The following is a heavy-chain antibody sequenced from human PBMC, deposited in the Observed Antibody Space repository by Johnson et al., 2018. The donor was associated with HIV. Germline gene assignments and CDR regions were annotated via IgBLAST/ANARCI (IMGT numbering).Heavy chain of an antibody. CDR1: GFTVSSNY. CDR3: ARVGATAAFDI. CDR2: IYSGGST. J-gene: IGHJ3*02. Sequence: VQLVESGGGLVHPGGSLRLSCAASGFTVSSNYMNWVRQAPGKGLEWVSVIYSGGSTYYADSVKGRFNISRDISKNTLYLQMDSLRAEDTAVYYCARVGATAAFDIWGQGTMVTVSS. V-gene: IGHV3-66*02. D-gene: IGHD1-26*01.